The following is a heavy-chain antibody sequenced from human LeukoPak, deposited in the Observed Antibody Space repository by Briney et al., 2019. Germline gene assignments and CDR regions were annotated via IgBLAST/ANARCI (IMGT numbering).Heavy chain of an antibody. J-gene: IGHJ4*02. Sequence: GGSLRLSCAASGFTFSSYTMSWVRQAPGKGLEWVSYISSSSNTIYYADSVKGRITISRDNAKNSLYLQMNSLGAEDTALYYCAKDGDSSSYYYFDYWGQGTLVTVSS. CDR2: ISSSSNTI. D-gene: IGHD6-6*01. CDR1: GFTFSSYT. V-gene: IGHV3-48*01. CDR3: AKDGDSSSYYYFDY.